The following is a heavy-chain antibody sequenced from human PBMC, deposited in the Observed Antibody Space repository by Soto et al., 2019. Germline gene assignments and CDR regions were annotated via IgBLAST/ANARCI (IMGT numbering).Heavy chain of an antibody. CDR3: ARGVSNSGAYYTGPSAYEL. Sequence: QVQLVQSGAVVKKPGSSVEVSCKASGGTFNGYGISWVRQAPGQGLEWMGGTVPVFDTSKYAPRFQGRVTITADKSTRTAYMELSSVRSEDTALYFCARGVSNSGAYYTGPSAYELWGQGTLVIVSS. J-gene: IGHJ3*01. CDR2: TVPVFDTS. V-gene: IGHV1-69*06. D-gene: IGHD3-10*01. CDR1: GGTFNGYG.